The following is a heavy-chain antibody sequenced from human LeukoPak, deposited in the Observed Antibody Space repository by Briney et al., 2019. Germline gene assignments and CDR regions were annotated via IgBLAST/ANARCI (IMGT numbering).Heavy chain of an antibody. CDR1: GGSISSYY. D-gene: IGHD1-26*01. V-gene: IGHV4-59*01. CDR2: IYYSGST. Sequence: SETLSLTCTVSGGSISSYYWSWIRQPPGKGLEWIGYIYYSGSTNYNPSLKSRVTISVDTSKNQFSLKLSSVTAADTAVYYCARTGGSRSYSVYYYMDVWGKGTTVTISS. J-gene: IGHJ6*03. CDR3: ARTGGSRSYSVYYYMDV.